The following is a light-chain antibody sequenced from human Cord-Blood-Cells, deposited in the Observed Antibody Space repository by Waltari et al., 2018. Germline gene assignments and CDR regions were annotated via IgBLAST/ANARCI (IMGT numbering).Light chain of an antibody. J-gene: IGKJ1*01. CDR1: QSISSY. CDR2: AAS. V-gene: IGKV1-39*01. CDR3: QQSDNTPWT. Sequence: DIQMTQSPSSLSASVGARVTITCRSIQSISSYLNWYQQKPGKAPKLLFYAASSLQSGFPSRFSGSVSGTDVTRTISSLQPEDFATYYRQQSDNTPWTFGQGTKVEIK.